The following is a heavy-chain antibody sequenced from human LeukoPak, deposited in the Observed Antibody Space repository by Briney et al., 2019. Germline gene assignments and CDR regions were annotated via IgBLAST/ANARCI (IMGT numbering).Heavy chain of an antibody. Sequence: SETLSLTCTVSGGSISSSSYYWGWIRQPPGKGLEWIGSIYYSGSTYYNPSLKSRVTISVDTSKNQFSLKLSSVTAADTAVYYCARRRITMVRGVITDYFDYWGQGTLVTVSS. CDR3: ARRRITMVRGVITDYFDY. CDR2: IYYSGST. J-gene: IGHJ4*02. D-gene: IGHD3-10*01. V-gene: IGHV4-39*01. CDR1: GGSISSSSYY.